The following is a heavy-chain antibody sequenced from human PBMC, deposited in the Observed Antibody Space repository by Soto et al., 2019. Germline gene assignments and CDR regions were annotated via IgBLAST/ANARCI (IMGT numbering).Heavy chain of an antibody. D-gene: IGHD3-22*01. CDR1: GGTFSDYS. J-gene: IGHJ5*02. Sequence: QVQLVQSGAEVKKPGSSVKVSCKASGGTFSDYSINWVRQAPGQGLEWMGGFLPIFGTAYYAQKFQGRVTTTADTSTSTAYMELSRLRSEDTAIYYCARGWDHYDSSGLRTWFDPWGQGTLVTVSP. V-gene: IGHV1-69*06. CDR3: ARGWDHYDSSGLRTWFDP. CDR2: FLPIFGTA.